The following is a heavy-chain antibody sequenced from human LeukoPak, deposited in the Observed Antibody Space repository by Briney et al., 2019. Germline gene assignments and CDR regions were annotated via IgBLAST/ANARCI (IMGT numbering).Heavy chain of an antibody. CDR2: ISSSGSTI. CDR1: GFTFSSYE. D-gene: IGHD3-10*01. CDR3: ARVVGVIGKFDY. Sequence: GGSLRLSCAASGFTFSSYEMNWVRQAPGKGLEWVSYISSSGSTIYYADSVKGRFTISRDNAKNSLYLQMNSLRAEDTAVYYCARVVGVIGKFDYWGQGTLVTVSS. V-gene: IGHV3-48*03. J-gene: IGHJ4*02.